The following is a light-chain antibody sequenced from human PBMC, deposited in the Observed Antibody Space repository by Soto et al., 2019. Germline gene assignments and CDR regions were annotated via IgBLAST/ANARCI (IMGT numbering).Light chain of an antibody. CDR3: QQSYSNPFT. J-gene: IGKJ2*01. Sequence: DIQMTQSPSSLSASVGDRVSITCRASQTFDMYVNWYQQKPGKAPKLLIYAASRLQSGVPSRFSGSGSGTDFTLTINSLQPEDSATYYCQQSYSNPFTFGRGTKVEIK. CDR1: QTFDMY. CDR2: AAS. V-gene: IGKV1-39*01.